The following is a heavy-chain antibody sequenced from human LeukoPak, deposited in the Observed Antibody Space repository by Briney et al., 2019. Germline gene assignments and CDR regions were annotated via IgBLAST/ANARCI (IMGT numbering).Heavy chain of an antibody. D-gene: IGHD6-13*01. J-gene: IGHJ4*02. CDR3: AKDPIAAAGPLDY. CDR2: IKQDGSEK. CDR1: GFTFSSYW. V-gene: IGHV3-7*01. Sequence: PGGSLRLSCAASGFTFSSYWMSWVRQAPGKGLEWVANIKQDGSEKYYVDSVKGRFTISRDNAKNSLYLQMNSLRAEDTAVYYCAKDPIAAAGPLDYWGQGTLVTVSS.